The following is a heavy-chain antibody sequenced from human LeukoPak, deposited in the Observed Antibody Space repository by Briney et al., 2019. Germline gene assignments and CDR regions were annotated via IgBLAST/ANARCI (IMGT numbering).Heavy chain of an antibody. CDR2: ISYDGSNK. D-gene: IGHD2-15*01. Sequence: SGGSLRLSCAASGFTFSSYAMLWVRQAPGKGLEWVAVISYDGSNKYYADSVKGRFTISRDNSKNTLYLQMNSRRAEDTAVYYCARDPQPGYCSGGSCYYYYYYMDVWGKGTTVTVSS. J-gene: IGHJ6*03. V-gene: IGHV3-30*01. CDR1: GFTFSSYA. CDR3: ARDPQPGYCSGGSCYYYYYYMDV.